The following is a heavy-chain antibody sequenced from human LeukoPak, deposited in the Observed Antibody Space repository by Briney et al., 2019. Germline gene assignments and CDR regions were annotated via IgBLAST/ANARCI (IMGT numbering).Heavy chain of an antibody. Sequence: SETLSLTCTVSGGSISSSSYYWGWIRQPPGKGLEWIGSIYYSGSTYYNPSLKSRVTISVDTSKNQFSLKLSSVTAADTAVYYCARLTTYYSPLDYWGQRTLVTVSS. J-gene: IGHJ4*02. CDR3: ARLTTYYSPLDY. CDR2: IYYSGST. V-gene: IGHV4-39*01. CDR1: GGSISSSSYY. D-gene: IGHD3-10*01.